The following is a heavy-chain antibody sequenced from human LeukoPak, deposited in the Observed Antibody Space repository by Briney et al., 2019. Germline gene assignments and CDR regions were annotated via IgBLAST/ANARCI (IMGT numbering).Heavy chain of an antibody. CDR2: IKHSGST. D-gene: IGHD6-19*01. V-gene: IGHV4-34*01. CDR1: GGSFSGYY. J-gene: IGHJ4*02. Sequence: PSETLSLTCAVYGGSFSGYYWSWIRQPPGKGLEWIGEIKHSGSTNYNPSLKSRVTISVDTSKNQFSLKLTSVTAADTAVYYCARGIAVAGHFDYWGQGTLVTVSS. CDR3: ARGIAVAGHFDY.